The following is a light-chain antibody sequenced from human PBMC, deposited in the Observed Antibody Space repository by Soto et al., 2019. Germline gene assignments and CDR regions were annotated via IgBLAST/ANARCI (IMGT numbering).Light chain of an antibody. J-gene: IGKJ2*01. CDR2: GIS. CDR1: QTVSNN. CDR3: QQYNNWPHT. V-gene: IGKV3-15*01. Sequence: EVVVTQAPRTLSVSLGQRATLSSRTSQTVSNNLAWYRQKSGQAPSLLIYGISTRATGLPARFSGAGSGTEFTLTISSLQSEDSAVYYCQQYNNWPHTFGQGTKLEIK.